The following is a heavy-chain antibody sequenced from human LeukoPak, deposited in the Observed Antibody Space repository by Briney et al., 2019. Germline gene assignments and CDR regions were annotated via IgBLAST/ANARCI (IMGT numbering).Heavy chain of an antibody. V-gene: IGHV3-7*03. CDR3: ARTKRYCSGGSCYDYYYYYGMDV. Sequence: GGSLRLSCAASGFTFSSYWMSWVRQAPGKGLEWVANIKQDGSEKYYVDSVKGRFTISRDNAKNSLYLQVNSLRAEDTAVYYCARTKRYCSGGSCYDYYYYYGMDVWGQGTTVTVSS. D-gene: IGHD2-15*01. J-gene: IGHJ6*02. CDR2: IKQDGSEK. CDR1: GFTFSSYW.